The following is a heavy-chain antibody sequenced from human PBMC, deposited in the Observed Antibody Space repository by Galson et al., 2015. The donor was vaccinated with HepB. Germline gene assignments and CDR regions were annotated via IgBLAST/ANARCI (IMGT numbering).Heavy chain of an antibody. CDR2: RSAYRDKA. CDR3: VRDWYCIGRNCVDCFDP. Sequence: SVKVSRKASGYSFSNYGISWVRQAPGQGLEWVGWRSAYRDKANYAQIVQGRVTMTTDTSTSTAYMELRSLTSDDTAMYYCVRDWYCIGRNCVDCFDPWGQGTLITVPS. V-gene: IGHV1-18*04. CDR1: GYSFSNYG. D-gene: IGHD2-15*01. J-gene: IGHJ5*02.